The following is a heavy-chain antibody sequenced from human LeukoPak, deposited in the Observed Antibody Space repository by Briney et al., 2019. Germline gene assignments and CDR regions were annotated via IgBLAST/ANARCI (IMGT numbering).Heavy chain of an antibody. J-gene: IGHJ5*02. Sequence: ASVKVSCKASGGTFSSYAISWVRQAPGQGLEWMGGIIPIFGTANYAQKFQGRATITADESTSTAYMELSSLRSEDTAVYYCAREEQWLSWFDPWGQGTLVTVSS. CDR1: GGTFSSYA. CDR2: IIPIFGTA. V-gene: IGHV1-69*13. D-gene: IGHD6-19*01. CDR3: AREEQWLSWFDP.